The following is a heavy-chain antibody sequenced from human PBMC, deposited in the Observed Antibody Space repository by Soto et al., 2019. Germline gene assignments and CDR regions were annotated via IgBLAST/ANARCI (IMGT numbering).Heavy chain of an antibody. CDR2: MNPNSGNT. Sequence: ASVKVSCKASGYTFTSYDINWVRQATGQGLERKGWMNPNSGNTGYAQKFQGRVTMTRSTSISTAYMELSSLRSEDTAVYYCYVTFFSPYYYDSSGYPDDAFDIWGQGTMVTVS. J-gene: IGHJ3*02. V-gene: IGHV1-8*01. CDR3: YVTFFSPYYYDSSGYPDDAFDI. CDR1: GYTFTSYD. D-gene: IGHD3-22*01.